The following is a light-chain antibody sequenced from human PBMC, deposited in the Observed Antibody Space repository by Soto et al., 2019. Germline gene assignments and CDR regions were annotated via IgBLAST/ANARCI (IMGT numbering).Light chain of an antibody. V-gene: IGKV1-9*01. CDR3: QQYHTSSIT. Sequence: DIQVAQSPSFLSASVGDRVNITCRASQGISIYLAWYQQKPGKAPNLLIYDASTLERGVPSRFSGTGSGTEFTLTIDRLQPDDFATYYCQQYHTSSITLGQGTRLEIK. CDR2: DAS. CDR1: QGISIY. J-gene: IGKJ5*01.